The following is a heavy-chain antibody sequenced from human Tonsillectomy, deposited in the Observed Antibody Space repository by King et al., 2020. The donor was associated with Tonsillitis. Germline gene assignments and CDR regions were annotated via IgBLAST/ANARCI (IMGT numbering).Heavy chain of an antibody. D-gene: IGHD3-9*01. Sequence: VQLVESGGGVVQPGRSLRLSCAASGFTFSIYSMHWVRQAPGKGLEWVAVISYDGSNKYYADSVKGRFTISRDSSKNTLYLQMNSLRAEDTAVYYCARGVYYDILTGSPNYYYYYGMDVWGQGTTVTVSS. J-gene: IGHJ6*02. CDR2: ISYDGSNK. V-gene: IGHV3-30*04. CDR3: ARGVYYDILTGSPNYYYYYGMDV. CDR1: GFTFSIYS.